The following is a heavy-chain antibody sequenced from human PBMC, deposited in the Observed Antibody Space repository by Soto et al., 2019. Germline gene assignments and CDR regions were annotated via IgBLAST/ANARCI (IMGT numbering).Heavy chain of an antibody. J-gene: IGHJ4*02. CDR1: GGSISSGGYD. CDR2: IYYSGST. V-gene: IGHV4-31*03. D-gene: IGHD6-13*01. CDR3: ARVVAAAGTYFDY. Sequence: QVQLQESGPGLVKPSQTLSLTCTVSGGSISSGGYDWSWIRQHPGKGLEWIGYIYYSGSTYYNPSLKSRVTISVDTSKNQFSLKLSSVTAADTAVYYCARVVAAAGTYFDYWGQGTLVTVSS.